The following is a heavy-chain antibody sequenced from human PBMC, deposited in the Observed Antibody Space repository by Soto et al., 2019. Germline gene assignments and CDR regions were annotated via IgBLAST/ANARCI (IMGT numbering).Heavy chain of an antibody. Sequence: QVQLQQWGAGLLKPSETLSLTCAVYGGSFSGYYWSWIRQPPGKGLERIGEINHSGSTNYNPSLKRRATISVDTSKNSFSLKRVSVTAADTAVYYCASFWSCPAVPKVYYYYGMDVWGQGTTVTVSS. D-gene: IGHD3-3*01. CDR1: GGSFSGYY. V-gene: IGHV4-34*01. J-gene: IGHJ6*02. CDR3: ASFWSCPAVPKVYYYYGMDV. CDR2: INHSGST.